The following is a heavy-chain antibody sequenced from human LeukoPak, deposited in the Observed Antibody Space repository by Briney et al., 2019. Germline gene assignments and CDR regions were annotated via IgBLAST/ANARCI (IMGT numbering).Heavy chain of an antibody. CDR1: GYSFTSYW. D-gene: IGHD2-2*01. V-gene: IGHV5-51*01. CDR2: IYPGDSDT. J-gene: IGHJ3*02. CDR3: ARIKDIVVVPAAGGDAFDI. Sequence: GESLKISCKGSGYSFTSYWIGWVRQMPGEGLEWMGIIYPGDSDTRYSPSFQGQVTISADKSISTAYLQWSSLKASDTAMYYCARIKDIVVVPAAGGDAFDIWGQGTMVTVSS.